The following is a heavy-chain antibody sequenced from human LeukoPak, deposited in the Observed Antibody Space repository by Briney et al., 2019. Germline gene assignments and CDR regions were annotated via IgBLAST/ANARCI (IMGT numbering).Heavy chain of an antibody. Sequence: SETLSLTCTVSGGSISSSSYYWGWIRQPPGKGLEWIGSIYYSGSTYYNPSLKSRVTIPVDTSKNQFSLKLSSVTAADTAVYYCARDRVPTYYYDSSGYPFDYWGQGTLVTVSS. D-gene: IGHD3-22*01. V-gene: IGHV4-39*07. J-gene: IGHJ4*02. CDR2: IYYSGST. CDR1: GGSISSSSYY. CDR3: ARDRVPTYYYDSSGYPFDY.